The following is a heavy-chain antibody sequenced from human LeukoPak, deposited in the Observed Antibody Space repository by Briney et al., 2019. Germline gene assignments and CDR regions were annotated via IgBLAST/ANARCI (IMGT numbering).Heavy chain of an antibody. Sequence: GGSLRLSCAASGFTFSSYAMSWVRQAPGKRLEWVANIKQDGSEKYYVDSAKGRFTISRDNAKNSLYLQMNSLRAEDTAVYYCAKDQSDLIAAAGLDYWGQGTLVTVSS. D-gene: IGHD6-13*01. CDR3: AKDQSDLIAAAGLDY. CDR1: GFTFSSYA. J-gene: IGHJ4*02. V-gene: IGHV3-7*01. CDR2: IKQDGSEK.